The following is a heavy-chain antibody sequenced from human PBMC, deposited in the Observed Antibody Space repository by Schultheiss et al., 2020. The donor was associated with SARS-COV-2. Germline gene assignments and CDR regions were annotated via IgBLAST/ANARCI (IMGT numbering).Heavy chain of an antibody. D-gene: IGHD6-13*01. CDR2: IYTSGST. V-gene: IGHV4-61*02. CDR3: ARVQSTSWYGGCDY. Sequence: SQTLSLTCTVSGGSISSGSYYWSWIRQPAGKGLEWIGSIYTSGSTNYNPSLKSRVTMSVDTSKNQFSLKLSSVTAADTAMYYCARVQSTSWYGGCDYWGQGTLVTVSS. J-gene: IGHJ4*02. CDR1: GGSISSGSYY.